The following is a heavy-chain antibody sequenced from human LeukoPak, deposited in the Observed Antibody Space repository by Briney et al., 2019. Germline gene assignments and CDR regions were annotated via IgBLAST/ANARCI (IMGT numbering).Heavy chain of an antibody. CDR3: ARFLDRDGCNFFDY. CDR1: GYTCTSYG. D-gene: IGHD5-24*01. Sequence: ASVKVSCKASGYTCTSYGISWVRQAPGQGLEWMGWISAYNGNTNYAQKLQGRVTMTTDTSTSTAYMELRSLRSDDTAVYYCARFLDRDGCNFFDYWGQGTLVTVSS. J-gene: IGHJ4*02. V-gene: IGHV1-18*01. CDR2: ISAYNGNT.